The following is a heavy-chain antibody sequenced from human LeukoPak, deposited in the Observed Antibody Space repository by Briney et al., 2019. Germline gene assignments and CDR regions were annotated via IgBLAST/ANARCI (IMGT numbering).Heavy chain of an antibody. CDR3: ARANYDYVWGSYRSYYFDY. D-gene: IGHD3-16*02. Sequence: GGSLRLSCAASGFTFSSSEMNWVRQAPGKGLEWVSYISSSGNTIYYADSVKGRFTISRDNAKNTLYLQMNSLRAEDTAVYYCARANYDYVWGSYRSYYFDYWGQGTLVTVSS. CDR1: GFTFSSSE. CDR2: ISSSGNTI. J-gene: IGHJ4*02. V-gene: IGHV3-48*03.